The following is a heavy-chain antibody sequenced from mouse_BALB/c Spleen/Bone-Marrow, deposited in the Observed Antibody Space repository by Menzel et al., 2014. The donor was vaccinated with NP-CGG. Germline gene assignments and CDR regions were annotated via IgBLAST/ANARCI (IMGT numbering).Heavy chain of an antibody. CDR2: INPGSSTI. V-gene: IGHV4-2*02. Sequence: EVMLVESGGGLVQPGGSLNLSCAASGFDFSRYWMSWARQAPGKGQEWIGEINPGSSTINYTPSLKDKFIISRDNAKNXLYLQMSKVRSEDTALYYCARLLTLRAMDYWGQGTSVTVSS. CDR3: ARLLTLRAMDY. CDR1: GFDFSRYW. J-gene: IGHJ4*01.